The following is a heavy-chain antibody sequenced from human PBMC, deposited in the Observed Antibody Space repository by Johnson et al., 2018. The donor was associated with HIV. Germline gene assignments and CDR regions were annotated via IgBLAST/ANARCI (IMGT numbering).Heavy chain of an antibody. CDR1: GFTFDDYA. V-gene: IGHV3-9*01. J-gene: IGHJ3*02. Sequence: EVQLLESGGGLVQPGRSLRLSCAASGFTFDDYAMHWVRQAPGKGLEWVSGISWNSGSIGYADSVKGRFTISRDNAKNSLYLQMNSLRAEDTAVYYCARDWRAGRADSRCWYRCVEALDIWGQGTMVTVSS. CDR3: ARDWRAGRADSRCWYRCVEALDI. CDR2: ISWNSGSI. D-gene: IGHD6-13*01.